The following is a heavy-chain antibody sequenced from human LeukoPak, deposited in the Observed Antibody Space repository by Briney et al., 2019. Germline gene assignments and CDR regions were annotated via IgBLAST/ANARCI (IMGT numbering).Heavy chain of an antibody. CDR2: INHSGST. V-gene: IGHV4-34*01. CDR3: ARVRYTYGYRVPIYAMDV. CDR1: GGSLSGYY. D-gene: IGHD5-18*01. J-gene: IGHJ6*02. Sequence: SETLSLTCGVYGGSLSGYYWNWIRQPPGKGLEWIGEINHSGSTNYNPSLKSRVTISVDTSKKQFSLNLSSVTAADTAVYYCARVRYTYGYRVPIYAMDVWGQGTTVTVSS.